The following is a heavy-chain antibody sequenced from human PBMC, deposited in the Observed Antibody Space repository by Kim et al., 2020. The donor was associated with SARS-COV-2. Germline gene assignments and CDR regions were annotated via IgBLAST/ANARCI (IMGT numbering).Heavy chain of an antibody. CDR1: GGTFSSYA. CDR3: ARDLAAAAGQLTKTFDY. CDR2: IIPIFGTA. Sequence: SVKVSCKASGGTFSSYAISWVRQAPGQGLEWMGGIIPIFGTANYAQKFQGRVTITADESTSTAYMELSSLRSEDTAVYYCARDLAAAAGQLTKTFDYWGQGTLVTVSS. D-gene: IGHD6-13*01. J-gene: IGHJ4*02. V-gene: IGHV1-69*13.